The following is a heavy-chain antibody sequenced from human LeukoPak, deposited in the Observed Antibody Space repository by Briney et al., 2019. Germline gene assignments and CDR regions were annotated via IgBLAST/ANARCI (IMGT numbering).Heavy chain of an antibody. CDR1: GGSISSYY. V-gene: IGHV4-59*01. J-gene: IGHJ5*02. CDR2: IYYSGST. CDR3: ARVLTSGSWGRFDP. D-gene: IGHD1-26*01. Sequence: PSETLSLTCTVSGGSISSYYWSWIRQPPGKGLEWIGYIYYSGSTNYNPSLKSRVTISVDTSKNQFSLKLSSVTAADTAVYYCARVLTSGSWGRFDPWGQGTLVTVSS.